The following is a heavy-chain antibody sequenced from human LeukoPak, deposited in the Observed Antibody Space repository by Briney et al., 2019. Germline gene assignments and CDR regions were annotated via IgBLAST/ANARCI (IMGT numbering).Heavy chain of an antibody. CDR1: GYTFSNYY. V-gene: IGHV1-2*02. D-gene: IGHD5-24*01. CDR2: INPNSGGT. J-gene: IGHJ4*02. CDR3: ARQNGYNPDY. Sequence: ASVTVSCKSSGYTFSNYYMHWVRQAPGQRLEWMGWINPNSGGTNFAQNFQVRVTMTRDTSISTAYMELSGLRSDDTAVYSCARQNGYNPDYWGPGTLVTVAS.